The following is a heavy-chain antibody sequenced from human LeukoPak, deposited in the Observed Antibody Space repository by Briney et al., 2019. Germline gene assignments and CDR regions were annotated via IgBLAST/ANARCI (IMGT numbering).Heavy chain of an antibody. J-gene: IGHJ4*02. D-gene: IGHD3-16*01. CDR3: ATIKHGQIFGDFDF. CDR1: GASLSSHY. V-gene: IGHV4-59*11. CDR2: VIDSVRT. Sequence: SETPSLTCADPGASLSSHYWSWLRQPPGKGLEWIGYVIDSVRTKDNPSLQSRLTLSSDTSKNESSLRLYFETAADTAVYYCATIKHGQIFGDFDFWGQGIKVTVSS.